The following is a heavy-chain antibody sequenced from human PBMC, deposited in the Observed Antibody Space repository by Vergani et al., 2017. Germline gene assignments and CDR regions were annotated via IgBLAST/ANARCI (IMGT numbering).Heavy chain of an antibody. CDR3: ARAHYDILTGYYYYGMDV. Sequence: QLQLQESGPGLVKPSETLSLTCTVSGGSISSSSYYWGWIRQPPGKGLEWIGSIYYSGSTYYNPSLKSRVTISVDTSKNQFSLKLSSVTAEDTAVYYCARAHYDILTGYYYYGMDVWGQGP. CDR2: IYYSGST. CDR1: GGSISSSSYY. J-gene: IGHJ6*02. D-gene: IGHD3-9*01. V-gene: IGHV4-39*07.